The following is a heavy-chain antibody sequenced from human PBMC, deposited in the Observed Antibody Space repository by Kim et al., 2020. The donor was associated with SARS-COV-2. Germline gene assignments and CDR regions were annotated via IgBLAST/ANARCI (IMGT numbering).Heavy chain of an antibody. Sequence: ASVKVSCKASGYTFTSYDINWVRQATGQGLEWMGWMNPNSGNTGYAQKFQGRVTMTRNTSISTAYMELSSLRSEDTAVYYCARVQDSSSWYHYYYYGMDVWGQGTTVTVSS. J-gene: IGHJ6*02. V-gene: IGHV1-8*01. D-gene: IGHD6-13*01. CDR3: ARVQDSSSWYHYYYYGMDV. CDR2: MNPNSGNT. CDR1: GYTFTSYD.